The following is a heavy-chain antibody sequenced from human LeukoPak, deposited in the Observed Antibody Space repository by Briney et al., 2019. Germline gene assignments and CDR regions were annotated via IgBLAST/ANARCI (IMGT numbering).Heavy chain of an antibody. CDR3: ARDLGSWSTGGDY. Sequence: GGSLRLSCEASGFTFSSYGMHWVRQAPGKGLEWVAVIWYDGSNKYYAGSVKGRFTISRDNSKNTLYLQMNNLRAEDTAVYYCARDLGSWSTGGDYWGQGTLVTVSS. J-gene: IGHJ4*02. CDR1: GFTFSSYG. D-gene: IGHD6-13*01. V-gene: IGHV3-33*01. CDR2: IWYDGSNK.